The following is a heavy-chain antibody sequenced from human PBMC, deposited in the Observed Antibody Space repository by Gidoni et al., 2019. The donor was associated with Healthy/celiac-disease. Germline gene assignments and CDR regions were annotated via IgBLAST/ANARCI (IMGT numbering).Heavy chain of an antibody. D-gene: IGHD2-15*01. Sequence: QVQLQQWGAGLLKPSETLSLTCAVYGGSFSGYYWSWIRQPPGKGLEWIGEINHSGSTNYNPSLKSRVTISVDTSKNQFSLKLSSVTAADTAVYYCARGRYCSGGSCPWDYWGQGTLVTVSS. CDR2: INHSGST. CDR3: ARGRYCSGGSCPWDY. CDR1: GGSFSGYY. J-gene: IGHJ4*02. V-gene: IGHV4-34*01.